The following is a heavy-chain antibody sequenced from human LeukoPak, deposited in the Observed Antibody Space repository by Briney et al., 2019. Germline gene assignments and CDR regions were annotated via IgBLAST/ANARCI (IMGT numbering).Heavy chain of an antibody. CDR3: ARHQAGRFDP. D-gene: IGHD6-19*01. Sequence: SETLSLTCTVSGGSISSSSYYWGWIRQPPGRGLECIGSIYYSGSTYYNPSLKSRVTISVDTSKNQFSLKLSSVTAADTAVYYCARHQAGRFDPWGQGTLVTVSS. CDR2: IYYSGST. CDR1: GGSISSSSYY. V-gene: IGHV4-39*01. J-gene: IGHJ5*02.